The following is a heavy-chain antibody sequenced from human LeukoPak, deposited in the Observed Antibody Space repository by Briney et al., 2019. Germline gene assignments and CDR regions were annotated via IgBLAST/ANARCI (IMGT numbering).Heavy chain of an antibody. CDR3: AKGDWYFDL. J-gene: IGHJ2*01. D-gene: IGHD3-16*01. CDR2: VWYDGRNR. V-gene: IGHV3-33*06. Sequence: GGSLTLSCAASGYTFSRHGIHWVRQAPGKGLEWVAVVWYDGRNRDYADSVKGRFTISKDNSNNMVFLQMDRLRAEDTAVYYCAKGDWYFDLWGRGTLVTVSS. CDR1: GYTFSRHG.